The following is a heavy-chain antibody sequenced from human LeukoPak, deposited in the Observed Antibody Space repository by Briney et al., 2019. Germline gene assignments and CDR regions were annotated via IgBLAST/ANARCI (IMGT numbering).Heavy chain of an antibody. CDR1: GSTFTSYD. CDR3: ARAKRLGGNYYFDY. D-gene: IGHD3-16*01. CDR2: MNPDSGNT. J-gene: IGHJ4*02. Sequence: WASVKVSCKASGSTFTSYDINWVRQATGQGLEWMGWMNPDSGNTGYAQKFQGRVTMTRNTSISTAYMELSSLRSEDTAVYYCARAKRLGGNYYFDYWGQGTLVAVSS. V-gene: IGHV1-8*01.